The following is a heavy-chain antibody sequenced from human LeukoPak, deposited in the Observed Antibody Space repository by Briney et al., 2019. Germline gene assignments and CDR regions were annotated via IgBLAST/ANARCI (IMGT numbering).Heavy chain of an antibody. CDR3: ARPNYGDYGTAFDI. D-gene: IGHD4-17*01. CDR2: IYSGGST. Sequence: GGSLRLSCAASGFTVSSNYMSWVRQAPGKGLEWVSVIYSGGSTYYADSVKGRFTISRDNSKNTLYLQMNSLRAEDTAVYYCARPNYGDYGTAFDIWGQGTMVTVSS. CDR1: GFTVSSNY. J-gene: IGHJ3*02. V-gene: IGHV3-53*01.